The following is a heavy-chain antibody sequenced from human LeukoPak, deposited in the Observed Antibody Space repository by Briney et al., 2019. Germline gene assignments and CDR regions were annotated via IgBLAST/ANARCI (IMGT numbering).Heavy chain of an antibody. V-gene: IGHV3-21*01. CDR3: ARDPSGSYYPRVSGALDI. D-gene: IGHD1-26*01. CDR2: ISSISSYI. J-gene: IGHJ3*02. Sequence: GGSLRLSGVASGFTFSSYSMNWVRQAPGKGLEWVSSISSISSYIYYADSVKGRFTISRDNAKNSLYLQMDSLRAEDTAVYYCARDPSGSYYPRVSGALDIWGQGTMVTVSS. CDR1: GFTFSSYS.